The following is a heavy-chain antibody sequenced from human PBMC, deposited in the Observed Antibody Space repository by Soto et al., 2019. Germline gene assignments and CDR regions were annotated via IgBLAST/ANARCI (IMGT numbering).Heavy chain of an antibody. CDR1: GFTFSSYA. D-gene: IGHD6-13*01. V-gene: IGHV3-30-3*01. Sequence: QVQLVESGGGVVQPGRSLRLSCAASGFTFSSYAMHWVRQAPGKGLEWVAVISYDGSNKYYADSVKGRFTISRDNSKNTLYLQMNSLRAEDTAVYYCARDGSSSWYPEYWGQGTLVTVSS. CDR3: ARDGSSSWYPEY. J-gene: IGHJ4*02. CDR2: ISYDGSNK.